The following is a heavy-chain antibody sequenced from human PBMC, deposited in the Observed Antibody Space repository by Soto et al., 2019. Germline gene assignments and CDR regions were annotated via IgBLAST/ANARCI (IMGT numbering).Heavy chain of an antibody. CDR1: GGSISSGGYY. CDR2: IYYSGST. D-gene: IGHD2-15*01. J-gene: IGHJ4*02. V-gene: IGHV4-31*03. CDR3: ARDRECSGGTCYNYFDY. Sequence: KPSETLSLTCTVSGGSISSGGYYWSWIRQHPGKGLEWIGYIYYSGSTYYNPSLKSRVTISVDTSKNQFSLKLSSVTAADTAVYYCARDRECSGGTCYNYFDYWGQGTLVTVSS.